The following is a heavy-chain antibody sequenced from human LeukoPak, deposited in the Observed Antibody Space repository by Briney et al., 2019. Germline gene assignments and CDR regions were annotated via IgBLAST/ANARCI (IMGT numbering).Heavy chain of an antibody. CDR3: ARAPVRGAVAGVDY. Sequence: SGGSLRLSCAASGXTFNNYAMHWVRQAPGKGLEWVAVVTYDGNNKYYADSVKGRFAVSRDNSRNTVNLQMNSLRGEDTAVYYCARAPVRGAVAGVDYWGQGTLVTVSS. J-gene: IGHJ4*02. D-gene: IGHD6-19*01. CDR1: GXTFNNYA. V-gene: IGHV3-30*09. CDR2: VTYDGNNK.